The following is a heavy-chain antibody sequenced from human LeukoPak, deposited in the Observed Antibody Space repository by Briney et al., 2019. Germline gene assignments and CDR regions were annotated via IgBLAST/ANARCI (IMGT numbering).Heavy chain of an antibody. D-gene: IGHD3-10*01. Sequence: PSETLSLTCTVSGGSISSYYWSWIRQPAGKGLEWIGRIYTSGSTNYNPSLKSRVAMSVDTSKNQFSLKLSSVTAADTAVYYCARSGSGSYQSSFDYWGQGTLVTVSS. CDR1: GGSISSYY. CDR3: ARSGSGSYQSSFDY. CDR2: IYTSGST. V-gene: IGHV4-4*07. J-gene: IGHJ4*02.